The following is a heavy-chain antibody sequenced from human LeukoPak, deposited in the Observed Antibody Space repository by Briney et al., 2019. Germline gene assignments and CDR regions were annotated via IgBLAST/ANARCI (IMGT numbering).Heavy chain of an antibody. Sequence: SETLSLTCTVSGGSISSGSYYWSWIRQPAGKGLEWIGRIYTSGSTNYNPSLKSRVTISVDTSKNQFSLKLSSVTAADTAVYYCARAPPWFDGWGQGTLVTVSS. CDR1: GGSISSGSYY. CDR2: IYTSGST. CDR3: ARAPPWFDG. V-gene: IGHV4-61*02. J-gene: IGHJ5*02.